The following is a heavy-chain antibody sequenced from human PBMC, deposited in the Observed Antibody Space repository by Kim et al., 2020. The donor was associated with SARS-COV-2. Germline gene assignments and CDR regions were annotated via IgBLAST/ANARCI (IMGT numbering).Heavy chain of an antibody. CDR2: IYYSGST. CDR1: GGSISSSSYY. Sequence: SETLSLTCTVSGGSISSSSYYWGWIRQPPGKGLEWIGSIYYSGSTYYNPSLKSRVTISVDTSKNQFSLKLSSVTAADTAVYYCARGSVAVAGTIYYYYYYGMDVWGQGPTVTVSS. D-gene: IGHD6-19*01. V-gene: IGHV4-39*01. J-gene: IGHJ6*02. CDR3: ARGSVAVAGTIYYYYYYGMDV.